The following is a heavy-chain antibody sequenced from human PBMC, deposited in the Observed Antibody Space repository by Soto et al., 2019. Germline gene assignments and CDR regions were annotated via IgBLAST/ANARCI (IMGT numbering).Heavy chain of an antibody. Sequence: QITLKESGPTLVKPTQTLTLTCTLSGFSLSTSGVGVGWIRQPPGKALEWLALIYWDDDKRYSPSLKSRLTITRDTSKNQVVLTMTNMDPVDTATYYCARDEYYYDSSAYTFDYWGQGTLVTVSS. CDR2: IYWDDDK. D-gene: IGHD3-22*01. J-gene: IGHJ4*02. CDR3: ARDEYYYDSSAYTFDY. CDR1: GFSLSTSGVG. V-gene: IGHV2-5*02.